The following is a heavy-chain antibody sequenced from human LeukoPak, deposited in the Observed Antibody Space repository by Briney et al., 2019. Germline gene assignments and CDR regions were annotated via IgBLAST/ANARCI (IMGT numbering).Heavy chain of an antibody. D-gene: IGHD3-3*01. J-gene: IGHJ4*02. CDR3: ARDRYYDFWSGLPRYFDY. V-gene: IGHV3-23*01. Sequence: GGSLRLSCAASGFTFTNYALSWVRQAPGQGLEWVSGISDSGDSTYYAYSVKGRFTISRDNSKNTLYLQMNSLRAEDTAVYYCARDRYYDFWSGLPRYFDYWGQGTLVTVSS. CDR2: ISDSGDST. CDR1: GFTFTNYA.